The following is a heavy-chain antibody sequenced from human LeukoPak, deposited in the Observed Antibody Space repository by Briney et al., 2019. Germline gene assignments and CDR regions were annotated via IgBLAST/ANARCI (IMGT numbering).Heavy chain of an antibody. V-gene: IGHV1-8*01. J-gene: IGHJ6*03. CDR2: MNPNSGST. CDR3: ARLVIRDYYYYYMDV. Sequence: GASVKVSCKASGYTFTSYDINWVRQATGQGLEWMGWMNPNSGSTGYAQKFQGRVTMTRNTSISTAYMELSSLRSEDTAVYYCARLVIRDYYYYYMDVWGKGTTVTVSS. D-gene: IGHD3-9*01. CDR1: GYTFTSYD.